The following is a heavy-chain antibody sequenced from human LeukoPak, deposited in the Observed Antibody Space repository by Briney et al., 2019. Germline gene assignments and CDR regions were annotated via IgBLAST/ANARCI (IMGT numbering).Heavy chain of an antibody. CDR3: ARENTLVRGTRNPFDY. CDR1: GDSVSSNTAA. V-gene: IGHV6-1*01. Sequence: LSQTLSLTCGISGDSVSSNTAAWNWIRQSPSRGLEWLGRTYYRSKWYNNYAVSVKSRITINSDSSKNQVSLQLNSVSPEDTAMYYCARENTLVRGTRNPFDYWGRGTLVTVSS. D-gene: IGHD3-10*01. J-gene: IGHJ4*02. CDR2: TYYRSKWYN.